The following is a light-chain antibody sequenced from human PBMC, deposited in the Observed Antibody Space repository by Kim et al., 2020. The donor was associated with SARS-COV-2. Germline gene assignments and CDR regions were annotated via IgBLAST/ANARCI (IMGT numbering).Light chain of an antibody. V-gene: IGLV2-14*03. CDR1: SSDVGGYNY. CDR2: DVS. Sequence: GQSITMSCTGTSSDVGGYNYVSWYQQYPGKVPKLLIYDVSNRPAGVSNRFSGTKSGNTASLTISGLQAEDEADYYCSSHTGSGTLVFGGGTKLTVL. J-gene: IGLJ2*01. CDR3: SSHTGSGTLV.